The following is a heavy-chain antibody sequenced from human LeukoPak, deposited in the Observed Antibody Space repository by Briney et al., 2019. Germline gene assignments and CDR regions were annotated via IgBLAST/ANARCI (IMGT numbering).Heavy chain of an antibody. Sequence: GGSLRLSCAASGFTFSSYGMHWVPQAPGKGLEWVAFIRYDGSNKYYADSVKGRFTISRDNSKNTLYLQMNSLRAEDTAVYYCAKVKYDSQRGAFDIWGQGTMVTVSS. CDR1: GFTFSSYG. CDR3: AKVKYDSQRGAFDI. CDR2: IRYDGSNK. D-gene: IGHD3-22*01. V-gene: IGHV3-30*02. J-gene: IGHJ3*02.